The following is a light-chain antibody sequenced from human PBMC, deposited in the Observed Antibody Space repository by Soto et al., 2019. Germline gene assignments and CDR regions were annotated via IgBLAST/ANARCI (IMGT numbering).Light chain of an antibody. CDR1: NSNIGAGYD. CDR3: QSYDSSLSGWV. CDR2: GNT. Sequence: QSVLTQPPSVSGAPGQRVTISCTGSNSNIGAGYDVHWYQQLPGTAPKLLIYGNTNRPSGVPDRFSGSKSGTSASLVITGLQAEDEADYYCQSYDSSLSGWVFGGGTKLTVL. V-gene: IGLV1-40*01. J-gene: IGLJ3*02.